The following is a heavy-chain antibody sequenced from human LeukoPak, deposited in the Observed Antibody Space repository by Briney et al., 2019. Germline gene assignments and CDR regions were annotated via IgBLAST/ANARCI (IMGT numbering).Heavy chain of an antibody. CDR3: ASHKVVTATID. D-gene: IGHD2-21*02. CDR1: GYTFTSYG. J-gene: IGHJ4*02. Sequence: GASVKVSCKASGYTFTSYGISWVRQAPGQGLEWMGWISAYNGNTNYAQKLQGRVTMTRDTSTSTVYMELSSLRSEDTAVYYCASHKVVTATIDWGQGTLVTVSS. V-gene: IGHV1-18*01. CDR2: ISAYNGNT.